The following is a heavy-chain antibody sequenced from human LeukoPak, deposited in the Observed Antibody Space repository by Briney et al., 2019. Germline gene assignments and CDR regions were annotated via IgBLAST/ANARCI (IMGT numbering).Heavy chain of an antibody. CDR2: IIPIFGTA. CDR3: ASQRYSYGVYDTFDI. CDR1: GGTFSSYA. Sequence: ASVKVSCKASGGTFSSYAISWVRQAPGQGLEWMGRIIPIFGTANYAQKFQGRVTITTDESTSTAYMELSSLRSEDTAVYYCASQRYSYGVYDTFDIWGQGTMGTVSS. J-gene: IGHJ3*02. D-gene: IGHD5-18*01. V-gene: IGHV1-69*05.